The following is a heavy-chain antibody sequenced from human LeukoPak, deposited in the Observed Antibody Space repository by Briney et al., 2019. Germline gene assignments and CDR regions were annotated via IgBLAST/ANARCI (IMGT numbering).Heavy chain of an antibody. CDR3: AKAVSDYYDSSGYYDY. D-gene: IGHD3-22*01. CDR2: ISGSGGST. CDR1: GFTFSSYA. Sequence: GGSLRLSCAASGFTFSSYAMSWVRQAPGKGLEWVSAISGSGGSTYYADSVKGRFTISRDNSKNTLYLQMNNLRAEDTAVYYCAKAVSDYYDSSGYYDYWGQGTLVTVSS. J-gene: IGHJ4*02. V-gene: IGHV3-23*01.